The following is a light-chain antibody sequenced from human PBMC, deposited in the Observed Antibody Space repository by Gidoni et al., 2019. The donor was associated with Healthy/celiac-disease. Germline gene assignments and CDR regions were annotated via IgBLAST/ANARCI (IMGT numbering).Light chain of an antibody. CDR3: QQYNSPMYT. Sequence: DIQMTQSPSTLSASVGDRVTITCRASQSLSSWLAWYQQKPGKAPKLLIYKASSLERGVPSRFSGSGSGTEFTLTISSLQPDDFATYYCQQYNSPMYTFGQXTKLEIK. CDR1: QSLSSW. CDR2: KAS. V-gene: IGKV1-5*03. J-gene: IGKJ2*01.